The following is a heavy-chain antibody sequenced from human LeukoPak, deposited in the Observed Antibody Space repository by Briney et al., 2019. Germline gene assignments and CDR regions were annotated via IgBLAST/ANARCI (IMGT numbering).Heavy chain of an antibody. D-gene: IGHD3-22*01. CDR3: AKDLSSAITSALVLDV. J-gene: IGHJ6*02. Sequence: PGGSLRLSCTVSGFTFDDYAMHWVRHTPGKGLEWVAGITWNRDNIGYGDSVKGRFTISRDNVKNVLYLQMNSLGPEDTALYYCAKDLSSAITSALVLDVWGQGTTVTVSS. CDR1: GFTFDDYA. V-gene: IGHV3-9*01. CDR2: ITWNRDNI.